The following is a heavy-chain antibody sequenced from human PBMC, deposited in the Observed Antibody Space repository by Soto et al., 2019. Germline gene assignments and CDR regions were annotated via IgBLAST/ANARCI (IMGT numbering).Heavy chain of an antibody. D-gene: IGHD4-4*01. J-gene: IGHJ5*02. CDR3: TKEHSNYPDNWFDP. CDR2: IDGGGTKT. V-gene: IGHV3-23*01. Sequence: GGSLRLSCAASGFTFSNHAMSWVRQAPGTGLEWASAIDGGGTKTYYADSVKGRFTISRDNSMNTLYLQMDSLRAEDTAIYYCTKEHSNYPDNWFDPWGQGTRVPVSS. CDR1: GFTFSNHA.